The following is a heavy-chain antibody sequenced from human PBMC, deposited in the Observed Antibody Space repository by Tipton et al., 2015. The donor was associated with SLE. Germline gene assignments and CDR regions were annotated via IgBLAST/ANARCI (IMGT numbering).Heavy chain of an antibody. Sequence: GLVKPSETLSLTCTVSGGSISSYYWSWIRQPPGKGLEWIGYIYYSGSTYYNPSLKSRVTISVDTSKNQFSLKLSSVTAADTAVYYCARDLGSGWYSTWGQGTLITVSS. J-gene: IGHJ5*02. CDR3: ARDLGSGWYST. D-gene: IGHD6-19*01. V-gene: IGHV4-59*01. CDR1: GGSISSYY. CDR2: IYYSGST.